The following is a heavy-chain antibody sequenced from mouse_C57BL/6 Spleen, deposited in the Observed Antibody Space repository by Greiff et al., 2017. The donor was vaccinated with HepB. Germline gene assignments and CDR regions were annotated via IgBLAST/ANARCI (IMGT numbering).Heavy chain of an antibody. Sequence: VQLQQSGAELVRPGSSVKLSCKASGYTFTSYWMHWVKQRPIQGLEWIGNIDPSDSGTHYNQKFKDKATLTVDKSSSTAYMQLISLTSEDSAVYYCSRGTNYLFAYWGQGTLVTVSA. D-gene: IGHD5-5*01. CDR3: SRGTNYLFAY. V-gene: IGHV1-52*01. CDR2: IDPSDSGT. CDR1: GYTFTSYW. J-gene: IGHJ3*01.